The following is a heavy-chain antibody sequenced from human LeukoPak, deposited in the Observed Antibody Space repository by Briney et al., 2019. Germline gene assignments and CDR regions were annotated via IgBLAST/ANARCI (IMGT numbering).Heavy chain of an antibody. D-gene: IGHD3-10*01. CDR2: INAGNGNT. CDR3: ARAMVRGVSYYGMDV. V-gene: IGHV1-3*01. Sequence: ASVKVSCKASGYTFTSYAMHWVRQAPGQRLEWMGWINAGNGNTKYSQKFQGRVTITRDTSASTAYMELSSLRSEDTAVYYCARAMVRGVSYYGMDVWGQGTTVTVSS. J-gene: IGHJ6*02. CDR1: GYTFTSYA.